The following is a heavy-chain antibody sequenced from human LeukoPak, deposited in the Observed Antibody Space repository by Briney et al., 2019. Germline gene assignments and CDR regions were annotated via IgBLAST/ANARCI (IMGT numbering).Heavy chain of an antibody. V-gene: IGHV1-69*05. CDR3: ARGGHYGGKGFYYYYYMDV. J-gene: IGHJ6*03. Sequence: SVKVSCKASGGTFSSYAISWVRQAPGQGLEWMGGIIPIFGTASYAQKFQGRVTITTDESTSTAYMELSSLRSEDTAVYYRARGGHYGGKGFYYYYYMDVWGKGTTVTVSS. CDR2: IIPIFGTA. D-gene: IGHD4-23*01. CDR1: GGTFSSYA.